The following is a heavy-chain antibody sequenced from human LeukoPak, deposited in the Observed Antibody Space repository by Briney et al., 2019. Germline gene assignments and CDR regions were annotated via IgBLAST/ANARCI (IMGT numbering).Heavy chain of an antibody. J-gene: IGHJ6*03. CDR2: IYTSGST. D-gene: IGHD2-15*01. V-gene: IGHV4-61*02. Sequence: KSSETLSLTCTVSGGSISSGSYYWSWIRQPAGKGLEWIGRIYTSGSTNYNPSLKSRVTISVDTSKNQFSLKLSSVTAADTAVYYCARSSLARYCSGGSCYSSYYYYYMDVWGKGTTVTISS. CDR3: ARSSLARYCSGGSCYSSYYYYYMDV. CDR1: GGSISSGSYY.